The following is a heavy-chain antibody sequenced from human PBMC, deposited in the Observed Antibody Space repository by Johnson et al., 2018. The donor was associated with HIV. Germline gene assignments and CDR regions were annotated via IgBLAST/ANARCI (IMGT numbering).Heavy chain of an antibody. CDR3: AREAYCRGGSCYDAFDI. J-gene: IGHJ3*02. V-gene: IGHV3-20*04. CDR2: INWRGGST. Sequence: EMQLVESGGGVVQPGRSLRLSCAASGFTFSSYGMSWVRQAPGKGLEWVCGINWRGGSTGYADSVKGRFTISRDNSKNTLYLQMNSLRAEDTAVYYCAREAYCRGGSCYDAFDIWGQGTMVTVSS. D-gene: IGHD2-15*01. CDR1: GFTFSSYG.